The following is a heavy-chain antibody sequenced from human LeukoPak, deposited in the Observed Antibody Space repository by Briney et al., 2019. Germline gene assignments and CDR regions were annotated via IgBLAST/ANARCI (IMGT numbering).Heavy chain of an antibody. CDR3: ARDPSAFDI. V-gene: IGHV3-48*04. J-gene: IGHJ3*02. CDR1: GFTFSSYS. Sequence: GGSLRLSCAASGFTFSSYSMNWVRQAPGKGLEWVSYISSSSSTIYYADSVKGRFTISRDNAKNSLYLQMNSLRAEDTAVYYCARDPSAFDIWGQGTMVTVSS. CDR2: ISSSSSTI.